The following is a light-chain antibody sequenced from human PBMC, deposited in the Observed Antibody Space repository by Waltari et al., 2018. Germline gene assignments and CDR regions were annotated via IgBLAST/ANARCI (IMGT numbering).Light chain of an antibody. CDR1: QSVSRF. CDR3: QKYDRLPAT. Sequence: EIVLPQSPGTLSLSPGERGTLSCRASQSVSRFLAWYQQIPGQPPRLLIYGASTRATGIPDRFSGSGSGTDFSLTISRLEPEDFAVYYCQKYDRLPATFGQGTKVEIK. V-gene: IGKV3-20*01. J-gene: IGKJ1*01. CDR2: GAS.